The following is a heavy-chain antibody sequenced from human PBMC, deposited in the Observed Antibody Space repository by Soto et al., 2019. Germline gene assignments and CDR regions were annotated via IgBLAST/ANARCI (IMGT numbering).Heavy chain of an antibody. D-gene: IGHD3-9*01. Sequence: SETMSLTCNVSGGSIGSSRAYWAWFRQPPRKEKEWIANIFYAGNTYYNPSLKSRVTVSVDTSKNQFFLKLDSVTAADTAVYYCARGGGIRYFDWLGLNWFDPWGQGTLVTVSS. CDR3: ARGGGIRYFDWLGLNWFDP. V-gene: IGHV4-39*01. J-gene: IGHJ5*02. CDR1: GGSIGSSRAY. CDR2: IFYAGNT.